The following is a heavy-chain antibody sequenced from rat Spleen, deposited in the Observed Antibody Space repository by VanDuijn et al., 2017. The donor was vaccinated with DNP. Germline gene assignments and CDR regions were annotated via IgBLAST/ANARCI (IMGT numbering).Heavy chain of an antibody. Sequence: VQLKESGPGLVQPSQTLSLTCTVSGFSLTSYGVSWVRQAPKKGLEWVASISYEGSGTYYGDSVKGRLTISRDNAKSTLYLQMNSLRSEDTATYYCARLGGSPFDYWGQGVMVTVSS. CDR3: ARLGGSPFDY. CDR2: ISYEGSGT. V-gene: IGHV5-22*01. J-gene: IGHJ2*01. CDR1: GFSLTSYG. D-gene: IGHD5-1*01.